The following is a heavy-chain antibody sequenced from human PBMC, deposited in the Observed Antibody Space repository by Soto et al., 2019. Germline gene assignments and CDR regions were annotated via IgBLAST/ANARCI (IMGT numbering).Heavy chain of an antibody. Sequence: SETLSLTCAVYGAPFSGYYWTWIRQPPGKGLEWIGEINHTGSTKYNPSLKSRVTISLDTSKNQFSLSLRSVTAADTAVYYCARGLPGYSSSSGAVFDFWGQGTLVTSPQ. D-gene: IGHD6-6*01. CDR2: INHTGST. CDR1: GAPFSGYY. CDR3: ARGLPGYSSSSGAVFDF. V-gene: IGHV4-34*01. J-gene: IGHJ4*02.